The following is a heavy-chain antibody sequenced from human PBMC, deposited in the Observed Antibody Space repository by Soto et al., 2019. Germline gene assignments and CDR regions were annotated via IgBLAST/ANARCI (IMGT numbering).Heavy chain of an antibody. CDR1: GGTFSSYA. CDR2: IIPIFGTA. Sequence: ASVKVSCKASGGTFSSYAISWVRQAPGQGLEWMGGIIPIFGTANYAQKFQGRVTITADESTSTAYMELSSLRSEDTAVYYCAKSRRDGYNFDYWGQGTMVTV. V-gene: IGHV1-69*13. D-gene: IGHD5-12*01. CDR3: AKSRRDGYNFDY. J-gene: IGHJ4*02.